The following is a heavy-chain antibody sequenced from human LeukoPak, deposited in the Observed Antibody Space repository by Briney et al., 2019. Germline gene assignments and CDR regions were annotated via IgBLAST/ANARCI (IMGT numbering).Heavy chain of an antibody. J-gene: IGHJ4*02. CDR3: ARDVDTAMVN. V-gene: IGHV4-59*12. D-gene: IGHD5-18*01. CDR1: GGSISSYY. CDR2: IYYSGST. Sequence: PSETLSLTCTVSGGSISSYYWSWIRQPPGKGLEWIGYIYYSGSTNYNPSLKSRVTMSVDTSKNQFSLKLSSVTAADTAVYYCARDVDTAMVNWGQGTLVTVSS.